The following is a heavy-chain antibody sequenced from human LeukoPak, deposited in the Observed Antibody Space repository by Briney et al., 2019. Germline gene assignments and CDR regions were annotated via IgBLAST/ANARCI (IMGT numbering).Heavy chain of an antibody. Sequence: GGSLRLSCAASGFTFSSYGMHWVRQAPGKGLEWVAVIWYDGSNKYYADSVKGRFTISRDNSKNTLYLQMNSLRAEDTAVYYCAREKSYYGSGSSYFDYWGQGTLVTVCS. D-gene: IGHD3-10*01. CDR1: GFTFSSYG. CDR3: AREKSYYGSGSSYFDY. J-gene: IGHJ4*02. CDR2: IWYDGSNK. V-gene: IGHV3-33*01.